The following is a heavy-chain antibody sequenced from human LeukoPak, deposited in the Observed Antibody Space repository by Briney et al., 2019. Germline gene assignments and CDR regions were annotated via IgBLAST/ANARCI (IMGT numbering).Heavy chain of an antibody. Sequence: GGSLRLSCAASGFTFSSYNMNWVRQAPGKGLEWVSYITSSSSTIYYADSVKGRSTISRDNAKNSLYLQMNSLKTEDTAVYYCARGIGANDSSGCWGQGTLVTVSS. J-gene: IGHJ4*02. CDR2: ITSSSSTI. CDR1: GFTFSSYN. CDR3: ARGIGANDSSGC. D-gene: IGHD3-22*01. V-gene: IGHV3-48*01.